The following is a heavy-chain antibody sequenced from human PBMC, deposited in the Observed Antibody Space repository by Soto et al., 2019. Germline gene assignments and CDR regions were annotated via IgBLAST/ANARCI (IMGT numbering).Heavy chain of an antibody. V-gene: IGHV4-39*01. Sequence: SETLSLTCIVSGGSISSSSYYWGWIRQPPGKGLEWIGSIYYSGSTYYNPSLKSRVTISVDTSKNQFSLKLSSVTAADTAVYYCASNIVVVAATLVNDAFDIWGQGTMVTVSS. J-gene: IGHJ3*02. CDR3: ASNIVVVAATLVNDAFDI. D-gene: IGHD2-15*01. CDR2: IYYSGST. CDR1: GGSISSSSYY.